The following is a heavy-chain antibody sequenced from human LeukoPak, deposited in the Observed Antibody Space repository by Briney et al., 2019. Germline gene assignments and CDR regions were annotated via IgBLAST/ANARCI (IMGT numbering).Heavy chain of an antibody. CDR2: ISGSDGST. Sequence: SGGSLRLSCTASGFTFSNYAMSWVRQAPGKGLEWVSTISGSDGSTYYADSVKGRFTISRDNAKNSLYLQMNSLRAEDTAVYYCARDKPYYYGSGSYPFDYWGQGTLVTVSS. CDR1: GFTFSNYA. CDR3: ARDKPYYYGSGSYPFDY. V-gene: IGHV3-23*01. D-gene: IGHD3-10*01. J-gene: IGHJ4*02.